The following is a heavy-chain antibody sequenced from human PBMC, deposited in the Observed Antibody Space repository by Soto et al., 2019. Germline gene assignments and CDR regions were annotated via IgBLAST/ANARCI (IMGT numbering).Heavy chain of an antibody. V-gene: IGHV4-39*01. CDR3: ARHSLALRKNNWFDP. CDR1: GDSIISSDFY. J-gene: IGHJ5*02. CDR2: IFYLGSS. D-gene: IGHD3-3*02. Sequence: SETVSLTCTVCGDSIISSDFYWGWVRQPPGKGLEWIGSIFYLGSSYYNPSLKSRVTMSVDTSKNQFSLRLRPVTAADTALYFCARHSLALRKNNWFDPRGQGIMVTVS.